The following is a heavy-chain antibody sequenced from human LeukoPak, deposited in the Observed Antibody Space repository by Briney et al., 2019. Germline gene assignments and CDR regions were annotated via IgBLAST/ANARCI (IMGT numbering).Heavy chain of an antibody. CDR2: INQDGGDK. CDR3: VRDYSGMGIDY. Sequence: ANINQDGGDKYYVDSVKGRFTISRDNAKSSLYLQMNSLRAEDTAVNYCVRDYSGMGIDYWGQGTLVTVSS. V-gene: IGHV3-7*01. D-gene: IGHD3-10*01. J-gene: IGHJ4*02.